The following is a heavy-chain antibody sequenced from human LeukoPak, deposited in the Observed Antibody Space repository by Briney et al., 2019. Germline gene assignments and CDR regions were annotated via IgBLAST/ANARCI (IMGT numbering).Heavy chain of an antibody. D-gene: IGHD3-22*01. Sequence: SETLSLTCSVSGVSISSYYWSWIRQPPRKGLEWIGYIYYSGSTNYNPSLKSRVTITVDTSKNQFSLKLSAVTAADTAVYCCARHSYYDSSGYRFDYWGQGTLVTVSS. J-gene: IGHJ4*02. V-gene: IGHV4-59*08. CDR3: ARHSYYDSSGYRFDY. CDR1: GVSISSYY. CDR2: IYYSGST.